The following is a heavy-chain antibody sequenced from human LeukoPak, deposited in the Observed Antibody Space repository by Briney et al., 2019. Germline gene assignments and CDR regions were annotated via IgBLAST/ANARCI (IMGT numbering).Heavy chain of an antibody. Sequence: GGSLRLSCAASGSIVSSNHMSWVRQAPGKGLEWVSVVYSGGSTYYADSVKGRFTISRDNSKNTLYLQMNSLRAEDTAVYYCARGSFSSWYLDYWGQGTLVTVSS. D-gene: IGHD6-13*01. CDR1: GSIVSSNH. CDR3: ARGSFSSWYLDY. CDR2: VYSGGST. J-gene: IGHJ4*02. V-gene: IGHV3-53*01.